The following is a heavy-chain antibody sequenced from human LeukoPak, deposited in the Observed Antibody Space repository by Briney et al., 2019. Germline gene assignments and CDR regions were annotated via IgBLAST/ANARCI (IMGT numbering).Heavy chain of an antibody. V-gene: IGHV3-72*01. CDR3: LRVNNGYDNDFDY. CDR1: GLTFSAHY. CDR2: SRNKANSYTT. D-gene: IGHD3-16*01. Sequence: PGWALRLSCAASGLTFSAHYLDGVRQAPRRGREGVGRSRNKANSYTTEYAASVRGRFTISRDDSKISLYLQMNSLTIEDTAVYSCLRVNNGYDNDFDYWGQGTLVTVSS. J-gene: IGHJ4*02.